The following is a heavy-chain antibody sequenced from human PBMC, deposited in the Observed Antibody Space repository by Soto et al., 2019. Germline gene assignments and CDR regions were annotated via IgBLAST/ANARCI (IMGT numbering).Heavy chain of an antibody. CDR1: GYAFTRFT. Sequence: GASVKVSCKASGYAFTRFTIHWVRQAPGQRLEWMGSINTGNGNTRFLQKFQGRVTFTRDTSANTAYMELSSLISEDTAVYYCARDSPPMDVWGQGTTVTVSS. D-gene: IGHD6-13*01. CDR2: INTGNGNT. J-gene: IGHJ6*02. CDR3: ARDSPPMDV. V-gene: IGHV1-3*04.